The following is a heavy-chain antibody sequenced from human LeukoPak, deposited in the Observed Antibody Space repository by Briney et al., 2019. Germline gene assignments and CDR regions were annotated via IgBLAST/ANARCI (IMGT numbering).Heavy chain of an antibody. CDR2: IYYSGST. V-gene: IGHV4-39*01. Sequence: SETLSLTCAVSDDSISSSSYYWGWIRQPPGKGLEWIASIYYSGSTYYNPSLNNRGTISVDTSKKQFSLKLSSVTAADTAVYYCAGTATAGFDYWGQGTLVTVSS. J-gene: IGHJ4*02. CDR1: DDSISSSSYY. CDR3: AGTATAGFDY. D-gene: IGHD1-1*01.